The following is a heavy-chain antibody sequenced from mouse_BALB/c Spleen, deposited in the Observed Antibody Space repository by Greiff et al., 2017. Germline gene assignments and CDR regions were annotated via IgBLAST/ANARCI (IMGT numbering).Heavy chain of an antibody. CDR1: GFTFSSFG. V-gene: IGHV5-17*02. Sequence: DVHLVESGGGLVQPGGSRKLSCAASGFTFSSFGMHWVRQAPEKGLEWVAYISSGSSTIYYADTVKGRFTISRDNPKNTLFLQMTSLRSEDTAMYYCARITTVGNFDYWGQGTTLTVSS. CDR3: ARITTVGNFDY. D-gene: IGHD1-1*01. J-gene: IGHJ2*01. CDR2: ISSGSSTI.